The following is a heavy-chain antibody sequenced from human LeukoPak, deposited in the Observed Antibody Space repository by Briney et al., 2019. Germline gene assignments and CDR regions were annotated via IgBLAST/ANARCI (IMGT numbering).Heavy chain of an antibody. J-gene: IGHJ5*02. CDR3: AGEDWNYVFNWFDP. CDR1: GFTFSSYS. D-gene: IGHD1-7*01. V-gene: IGHV3-21*01. CDR2: ISSSSSYI. Sequence: GGSLRLSCAASGFTFSSYSMNWVRQAPGKGLEWVSSISSSSSYIYYADSVKGRFTISRDNAKNSLYLQMNSLRAEDTAVYYCAGEDWNYVFNWFDPWGQGTLVTVSS.